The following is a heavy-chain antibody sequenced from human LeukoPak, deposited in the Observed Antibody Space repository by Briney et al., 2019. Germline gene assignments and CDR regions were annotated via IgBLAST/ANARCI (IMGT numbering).Heavy chain of an antibody. D-gene: IGHD3-3*01. CDR1: GYTFTEMS. J-gene: IGHJ5*02. Sequence: ASVRVSCKVSGYTFTEMSIHWVRQTPGNGLEWLGGIDPESGERVYAQNFRGRVTMSEDTSTDTAYMEVSSLRSEDTAIYYCADFGVVTNWFDPWGQGTLVTVSS. V-gene: IGHV1-24*01. CDR2: IDPESGER. CDR3: ADFGVVTNWFDP.